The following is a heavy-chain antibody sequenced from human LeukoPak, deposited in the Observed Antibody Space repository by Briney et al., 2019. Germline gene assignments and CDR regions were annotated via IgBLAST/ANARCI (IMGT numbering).Heavy chain of an antibody. CDR1: GGSISSYY. CDR2: IYYSGST. D-gene: IGHD3-22*01. Sequence: PSETLSLTCTVSGGSISSYYWSWIRQPPGKGLEWIGYIYYSGSTNYNPSLKSRVTISVDTSKNQFSLKLSSVTAADTAVYYCARNTYYYDSSGYYPHGAFDYWGQGTLVTVSS. J-gene: IGHJ4*02. V-gene: IGHV4-59*01. CDR3: ARNTYYYDSSGYYPHGAFDY.